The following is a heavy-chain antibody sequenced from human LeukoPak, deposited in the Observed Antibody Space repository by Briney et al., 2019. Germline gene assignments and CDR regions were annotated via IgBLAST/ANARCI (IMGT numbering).Heavy chain of an antibody. CDR3: AKAWAHDGSGNPYWHFDL. D-gene: IGHD3-10*01. J-gene: IGHJ2*01. V-gene: IGHV3-23*01. Sequence: PGGSLRLSCSASGFTFSSYAMSWVRQAPGKGLEWVSAIRASGGTAYYADSVKGRFTISGDNSKNTLYLQMNSLRAEDTAVYYCAKAWAHDGSGNPYWHFDLWGRGTLVTVSS. CDR2: IRASGGTA. CDR1: GFTFSSYA.